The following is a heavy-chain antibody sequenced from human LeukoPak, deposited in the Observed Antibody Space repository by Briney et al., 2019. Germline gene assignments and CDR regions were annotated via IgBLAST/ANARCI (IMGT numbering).Heavy chain of an antibody. Sequence: SETLSLTCAVYGGSFSAYYWSWIRQPPGKGLEWIGSIYYSGTTYYNPSLKSRVAISVDTSKNQFSLKLSSVTAADTAVYYCARHYGPWGQGTLVTVSS. V-gene: IGHV4-34*01. CDR2: IYYSGTT. CDR3: ARHYGP. J-gene: IGHJ5*02. D-gene: IGHD4-17*01. CDR1: GGSFSAYY.